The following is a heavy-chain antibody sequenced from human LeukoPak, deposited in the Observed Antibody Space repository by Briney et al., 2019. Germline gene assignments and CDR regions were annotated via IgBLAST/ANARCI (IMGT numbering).Heavy chain of an antibody. CDR1: GFTFSSYW. D-gene: IGHD5-18*01. V-gene: IGHV3-7*01. CDR3: AREDSYGFDAFDI. CDR2: IKQDGSEK. Sequence: GGSLRLSCAASGFTFSSYWMSWVRQAPGKGLEWVANIKQDGSEKYYVDSVKGRFTISRDNAKNSLYLQMNSLRAEDTAMYYCAREDSYGFDAFDIWGQGTMVTVSS. J-gene: IGHJ3*02.